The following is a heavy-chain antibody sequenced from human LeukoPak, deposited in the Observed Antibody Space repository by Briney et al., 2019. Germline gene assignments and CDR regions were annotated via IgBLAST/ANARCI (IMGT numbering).Heavy chain of an antibody. CDR1: GFTFSSYT. Sequence: GGSLRLSCAASGFTFSSYTMSWVRQAPGKGLEWVSTISNSGRNTFYTDSVKGRFTISRDNSKNTLYLQMNSLRVEDTAVYYCAKAWLKGVYGDYYGMDVWGQGTTVTVSS. CDR3: AKAWLKGVYGDYYGMDV. CDR2: ISNSGRNT. V-gene: IGHV3-23*01. D-gene: IGHD4-17*01. J-gene: IGHJ6*02.